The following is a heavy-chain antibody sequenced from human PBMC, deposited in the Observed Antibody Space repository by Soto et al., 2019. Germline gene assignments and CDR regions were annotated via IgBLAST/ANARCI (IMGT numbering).Heavy chain of an antibody. Sequence: QVQLVQSGAEVKKPGASVKVSCKASGYTFTSYGISWVRQAPGQGLEWMGWISAYNGNTNYAQKLQGRVTMTTDTSTSTAYMGLRSLRSDDTAVYYCAIHCGGDCYFQGGMDVWGQGTTVTVSS. CDR1: GYTFTSYG. CDR3: AIHCGGDCYFQGGMDV. V-gene: IGHV1-18*04. J-gene: IGHJ6*02. D-gene: IGHD2-21*02. CDR2: ISAYNGNT.